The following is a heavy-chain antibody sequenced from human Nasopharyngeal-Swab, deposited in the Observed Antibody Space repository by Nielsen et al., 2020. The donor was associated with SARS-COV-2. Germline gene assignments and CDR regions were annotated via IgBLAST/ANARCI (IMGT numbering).Heavy chain of an antibody. J-gene: IGHJ6*02. CDR3: ARDSDIVVVPAANYYYYGMDV. D-gene: IGHD2-2*01. Sequence: ASVKVSCKASGYTFTSYGISWVRQAPGQGLEWMGWISAYNGNTNYAQKLQGRVTMTTDTSTSTAYMELRSLRSDDTAVYYCARDSDIVVVPAANYYYYGMDVWGQGTTVTVSS. V-gene: IGHV1-18*04. CDR1: GYTFTSYG. CDR2: ISAYNGNT.